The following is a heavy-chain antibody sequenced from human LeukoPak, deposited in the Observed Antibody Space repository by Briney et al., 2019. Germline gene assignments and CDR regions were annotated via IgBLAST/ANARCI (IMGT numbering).Heavy chain of an antibody. J-gene: IGHJ4*02. V-gene: IGHV4-59*01. CDR3: PRGTMVRDLDY. Sequence: SETLSLTCTVSGGSISSYYWSWIRQPPGKGLEWIGYIYYSGSTNYNPSLKSRVTISVDTSKNQFSLKLSSVTAADTAVYYCPRGTMVRDLDYWGQGTLVAVSS. CDR2: IYYSGST. CDR1: GGSISSYY. D-gene: IGHD3-10*01.